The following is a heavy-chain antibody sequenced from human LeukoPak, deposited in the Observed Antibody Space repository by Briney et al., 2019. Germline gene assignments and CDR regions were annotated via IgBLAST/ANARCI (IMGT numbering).Heavy chain of an antibody. CDR1: GFTFSIYT. CDR2: IKQDGSEK. V-gene: IGHV3-7*03. D-gene: IGHD6-13*01. Sequence: PGGSLRLSCAASGFTFSIYTMNWVRQAPGKGLKWVANIKQDGSEKYYVDSVKGRFTISRDNAKNSLYLQMNSLRAEDTAVYYCARGDGSWAVFDAFDIWGQGTMVTVSS. J-gene: IGHJ3*02. CDR3: ARGDGSWAVFDAFDI.